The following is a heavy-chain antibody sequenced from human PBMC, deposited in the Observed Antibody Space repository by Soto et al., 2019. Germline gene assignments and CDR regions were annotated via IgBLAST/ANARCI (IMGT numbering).Heavy chain of an antibody. Sequence: PGGSLRLSCAASGFTFSSYAMSWVRQAPGKGLEWVSAISGSGGSTYYADSVKGRFTISRDNSKNTLYLQMNSLRAEDTAVHYCAKDERLRFEGYFDYWGQGTLVTVSS. CDR1: GFTFSSYA. D-gene: IGHD5-12*01. CDR3: AKDERLRFEGYFDY. V-gene: IGHV3-23*01. J-gene: IGHJ4*02. CDR2: ISGSGGST.